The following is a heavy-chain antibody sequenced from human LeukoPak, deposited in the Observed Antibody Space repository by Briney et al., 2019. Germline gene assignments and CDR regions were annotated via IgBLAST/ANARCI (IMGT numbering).Heavy chain of an antibody. CDR1: GYSFTSYW. Sequence: GESLKISCKGSGYSFTSYWIGWVRQMPGKGLEWMVIIYPGDSDTRYSPSFQGQVTISADKSISTAYLQWSSLKASDTAMYYCARLGSGWNSRAHWFDPWGQGTLVTVSS. V-gene: IGHV5-51*01. D-gene: IGHD6-19*01. CDR2: IYPGDSDT. J-gene: IGHJ5*02. CDR3: ARLGSGWNSRAHWFDP.